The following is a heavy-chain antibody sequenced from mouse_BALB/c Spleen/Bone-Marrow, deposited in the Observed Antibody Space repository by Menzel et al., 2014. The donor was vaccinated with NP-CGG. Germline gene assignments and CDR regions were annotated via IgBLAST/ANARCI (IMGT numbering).Heavy chain of an antibody. J-gene: IGHJ3*01. V-gene: IGHV1S81*02. CDR2: INPSNGGT. Sequence: QVQLQQSGAELVKPGVSVKLSCKASGYTFTNYYMYWVKQRPGQDLEWIGEINPSNGGTNFNEKFKSKATLTVDKSSSTAYMQLSSVTSEDSAVYCCAALGRFAYWGQGTLVTVSA. D-gene: IGHD4-1*01. CDR3: AALGRFAY. CDR1: GYTFTNYY.